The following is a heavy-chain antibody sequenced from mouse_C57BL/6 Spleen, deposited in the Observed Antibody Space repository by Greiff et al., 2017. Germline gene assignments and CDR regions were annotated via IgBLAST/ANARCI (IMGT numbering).Heavy chain of an antibody. J-gene: IGHJ4*01. D-gene: IGHD2-5*01. V-gene: IGHV1-80*01. CDR2: IYPGDGDP. Sequence: QVQLQQSGAELVKPGASVKISCKASGYAFSSYWMNWVKQRPGKGLEWIGQIYPGDGDPNYNGKFKGKATLTADKSSSTAYMQLSSLTSEDSAVYFCARPYSNEAMDYWGQGTSVTVSS. CDR3: ARPYSNEAMDY. CDR1: GYAFSSYW.